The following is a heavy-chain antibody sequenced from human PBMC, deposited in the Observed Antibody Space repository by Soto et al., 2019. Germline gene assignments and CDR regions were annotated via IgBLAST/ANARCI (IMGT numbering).Heavy chain of an antibody. CDR1: GFTFATAW. CDR3: TTDSHFTMILVRFDY. CDR2: IKSKIDGGTT. Sequence: EVQLVESGGGLVEPGGSLRLSCAASGFTFATAWINWVRQAPGKGLEWVGRIKSKIDGGTTDFAAPVQGRFAISRDDSRNMVYFQMNSLEIEDTAVYYCTTDSHFTMILVRFDYWGLGTLVTVSS. D-gene: IGHD3-22*01. V-gene: IGHV3-15*07. J-gene: IGHJ4*01.